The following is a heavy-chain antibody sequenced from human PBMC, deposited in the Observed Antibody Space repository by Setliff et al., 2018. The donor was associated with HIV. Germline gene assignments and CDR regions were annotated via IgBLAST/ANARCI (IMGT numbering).Heavy chain of an antibody. Sequence: SETLSLTCTVSGGSIRGDDYYWTWIRQHPGKGLEWIGYVFHTGTTDYNPSLKSRLTLSVDTSKNQFSLKLSSVTAADTAVYYCARDKPYDSSGYRTLYYWVQGTLVTVSS. V-gene: IGHV4-31*03. D-gene: IGHD3-22*01. CDR2: VFHTGTT. CDR1: GGSIRGDDYY. CDR3: ARDKPYDSSGYRTLYY. J-gene: IGHJ4*02.